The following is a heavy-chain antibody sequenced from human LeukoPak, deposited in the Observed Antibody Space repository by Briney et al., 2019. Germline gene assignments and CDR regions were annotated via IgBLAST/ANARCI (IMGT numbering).Heavy chain of an antibody. CDR3: AHGGRETSAYVH. Sequence: AGTLRLSCAASGFTFSTFAMTWVCQAPGHGLEGVSAISGSGGATVYADSVKGRFTISRDNSRNTLFLQMNSVRVKHTAVYYCAHGGRETSAYVHWGQSTRDTVSS. V-gene: IGHV3-23*01. D-gene: IGHD3-22*01. CDR2: ISGSGGAT. CDR1: GFTFSTFA. J-gene: IGHJ1*01.